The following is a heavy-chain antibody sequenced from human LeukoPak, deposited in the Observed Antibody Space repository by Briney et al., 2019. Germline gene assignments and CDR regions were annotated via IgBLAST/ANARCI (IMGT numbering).Heavy chain of an antibody. CDR2: INHSGTT. Sequence: SETLSLTCAVYGDSFFGYYGSWIRERPGKGLEWIGEINHSGTTSYNPSLKSRVIMSVDTSKNQFSLNLHSVTAADAGVYYCARSRGRAAAASTGFDYWGQGTLVTVSS. J-gene: IGHJ4*02. CDR1: GDSFFGYY. D-gene: IGHD6-13*01. CDR3: ARSRGRAAAASTGFDY. V-gene: IGHV4-34*01.